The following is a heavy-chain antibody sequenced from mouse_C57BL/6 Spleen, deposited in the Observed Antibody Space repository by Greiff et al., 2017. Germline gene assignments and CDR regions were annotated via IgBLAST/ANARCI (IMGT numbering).Heavy chain of an antibody. CDR3: ARSTTVVDY. D-gene: IGHD1-1*01. V-gene: IGHV1-66*01. CDR2: IYPGSGNP. CDR1: GYSFTSYY. Sequence: QVQLKQSGPELVKPGASVKISCKASGYSFTSYYIHWVKQRPGQGLEWIGWIYPGSGNPKYNEKFKGKATLTADTSSSTAYMQLSSLTSEDSAVYYCARSTTVVDYWGQGTTLTVSS. J-gene: IGHJ2*01.